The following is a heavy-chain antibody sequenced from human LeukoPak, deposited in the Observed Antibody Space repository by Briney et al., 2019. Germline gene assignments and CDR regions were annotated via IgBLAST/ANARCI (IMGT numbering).Heavy chain of an antibody. D-gene: IGHD1-26*01. CDR1: GGSFSGYY. J-gene: IGHJ3*02. Sequence: SETLSLTCAVYGGSFSGYYWSWIRQPPGKGLEWIGEINHSGSTNYNPSLKSRVTIAVDTSKNQFSLKLNSVTAADTAVYYCAGARVALDSGSYYVAFDIWGQGTMVTVSS. CDR2: INHSGST. V-gene: IGHV4-34*01. CDR3: AGARVALDSGSYYVAFDI.